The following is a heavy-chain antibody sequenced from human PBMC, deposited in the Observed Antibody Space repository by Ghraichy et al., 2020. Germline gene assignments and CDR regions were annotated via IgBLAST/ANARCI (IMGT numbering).Heavy chain of an antibody. V-gene: IGHV1-2*02. Sequence: ASVKVSCKASGYTFTGYYMHWVRQAPGQGLEWMGWINPNSGGTNYAQKFQGRVTMTRDTSISTAYMELSRLRSDDTAVYYCARDQRAVAGRSWSQTDDYWGQGTLVTVSS. J-gene: IGHJ4*02. CDR1: GYTFTGYY. D-gene: IGHD6-19*01. CDR2: INPNSGGT. CDR3: ARDQRAVAGRSWSQTDDY.